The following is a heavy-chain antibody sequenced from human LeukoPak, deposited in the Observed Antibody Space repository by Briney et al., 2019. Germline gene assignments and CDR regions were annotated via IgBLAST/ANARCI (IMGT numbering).Heavy chain of an antibody. D-gene: IGHD5-12*01. J-gene: IGHJ4*02. Sequence: GESLRTSCKGSGSTFTNHWISWVRQMPGKGLEWMGKIDPSDSYTNYSPSFQGHVTISADKSISTAYLQWSSLKASDTAMYYYARAPDSDSGYDYFDYWGQGTLVTVSS. CDR2: IDPSDSYT. CDR3: ARAPDSDSGYDYFDY. V-gene: IGHV5-10-1*01. CDR1: GSTFTNHW.